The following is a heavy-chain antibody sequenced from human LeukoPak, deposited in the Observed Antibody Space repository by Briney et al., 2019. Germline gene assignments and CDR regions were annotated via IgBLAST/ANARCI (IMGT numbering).Heavy chain of an antibody. J-gene: IGHJ3*02. CDR1: GFTFSSYW. V-gene: IGHV3-74*01. Sequence: PGGALRLSCAASGFTFSSYWMHWVRDAPGKGLGWGSRINSDGSSTSYADAVKGLFTITRDNAKNTLYLQMNSLRAEDTALYYCAKKWSGDYDTSGINDAFDIWGQGTMVTVSS. CDR2: INSDGSST. D-gene: IGHD3-22*01. CDR3: AKKWSGDYDTSGINDAFDI.